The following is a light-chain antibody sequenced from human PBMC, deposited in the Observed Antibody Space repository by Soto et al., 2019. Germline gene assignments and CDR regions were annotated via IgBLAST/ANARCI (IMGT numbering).Light chain of an antibody. CDR3: SSYTTIKTVI. CDR2: DVT. V-gene: IGLV2-14*01. Sequence: QSALAQPASVSGSPGQSITISCTGTSSDAGAYNYVSWYHQHHPGKAPELIIYDVTDRPSGVSTRFSGSKSGNTASLTISGLQAEDEGDYYCSSYTTIKTVIFGGGTKVTVL. J-gene: IGLJ2*01. CDR1: SSDAGAYNY.